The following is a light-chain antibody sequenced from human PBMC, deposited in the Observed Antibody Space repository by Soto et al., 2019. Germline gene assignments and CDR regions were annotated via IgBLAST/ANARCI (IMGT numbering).Light chain of an antibody. CDR3: QQLKSSPLT. Sequence: DIQLTQSPSFLSASVGDRVSITCRASQDISSYLAWYQRQPGKAPKVLIYAASTLQSGVPSSFSGSGSGTEFTLTISSLQPEDFATYYCQQLKSSPLTFGGGTKVEIK. J-gene: IGKJ4*01. CDR1: QDISSY. V-gene: IGKV1-9*01. CDR2: AAS.